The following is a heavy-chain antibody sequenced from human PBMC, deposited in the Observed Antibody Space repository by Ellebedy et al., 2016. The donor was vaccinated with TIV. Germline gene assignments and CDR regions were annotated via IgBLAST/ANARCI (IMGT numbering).Heavy chain of an antibody. CDR3: ARGKSDY. CDR2: ISTSSSYI. CDR1: GFTFSIYS. D-gene: IGHD3-10*01. J-gene: IGHJ4*02. V-gene: IGHV3-21*04. Sequence: GESLKISXAASGFTFSIYSMNWVRQAPGKGLEWVSSISTSSSYIYYADSVKGRFTISRDNAKNSLYLQMNSLRAEDTAVYYCARGKSDYWGQGTLVTVSS.